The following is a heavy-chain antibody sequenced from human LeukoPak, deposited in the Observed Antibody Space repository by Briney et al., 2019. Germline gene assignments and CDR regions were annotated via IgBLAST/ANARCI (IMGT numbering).Heavy chain of an antibody. D-gene: IGHD6-13*01. J-gene: IGHJ4*02. V-gene: IGHV1-69*13. CDR1: GGTFSSYA. CDR3: ARARRGTAAGSFDY. CDR2: IIPIFGTA. Sequence: ASVKVSCKASGGTFSSYAISWVRQAPGQGLEWMGGIIPIFGTANYAQKFQGRVTITADESTSTAYMELSSLRSEDTAVYYCARARRGTAAGSFDYWGQGTLVTVSS.